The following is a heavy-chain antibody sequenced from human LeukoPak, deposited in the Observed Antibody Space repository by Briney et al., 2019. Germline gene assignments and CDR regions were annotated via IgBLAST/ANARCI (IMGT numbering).Heavy chain of an antibody. D-gene: IGHD3-22*01. CDR1: GFTVSSNY. J-gene: IGHJ4*02. Sequence: GGSLRLSCAASGFTVSSNYMSWVRQAPGKGLEWVSVIYSGGSTYYADSVKGRFTISRDNSKNTLYLQMNSLRAEDTGVYYCARGLNPRRLKRGFYFDYWGQGTLVTVSS. V-gene: IGHV3-53*01. CDR2: IYSGGST. CDR3: ARGLNPRRLKRGFYFDY.